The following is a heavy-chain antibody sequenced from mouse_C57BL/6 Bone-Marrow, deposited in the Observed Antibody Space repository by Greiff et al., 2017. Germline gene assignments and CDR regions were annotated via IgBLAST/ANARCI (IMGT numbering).Heavy chain of an antibody. D-gene: IGHD1-1*01. CDR1: GFNIKNTY. V-gene: IGHV14-3*01. CDR3: ARCDYGSSSDFDY. J-gene: IGHJ2*01. CDR2: IDPANGNT. Sequence: VQLLQSVAELVRPGASVKLSCTASGFNIKNTYMHWVQQRPEQGLEWIGTIDPANGNTHYPAKFQGKATITADTSSNTAYLQLSTLTSEDTAIYYCARCDYGSSSDFDYWGQGTTLTVSS.